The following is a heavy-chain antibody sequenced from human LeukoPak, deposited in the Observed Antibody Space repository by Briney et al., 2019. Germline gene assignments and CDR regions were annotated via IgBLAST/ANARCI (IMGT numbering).Heavy chain of an antibody. CDR2: ISSSSYTI. Sequence: GGSLRLSCAASGFTFSNYSMNWVRQAPGKGLECISYISSSSYTIYHADSVKGRFTISRDNAKNTLFLQMNSLRAEDTAVYYCAKSSYGSGSYYYYYYYMDVWGKGTTVTISS. V-gene: IGHV3-48*01. CDR3: AKSSYGSGSYYYYYYYMDV. CDR1: GFTFSNYS. J-gene: IGHJ6*03. D-gene: IGHD3-10*01.